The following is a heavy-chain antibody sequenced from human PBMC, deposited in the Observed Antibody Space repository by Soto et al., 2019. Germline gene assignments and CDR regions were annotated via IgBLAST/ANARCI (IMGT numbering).Heavy chain of an antibody. CDR1: GFTFSTYA. V-gene: IGHV3-23*01. CDR3: AVHCSTSSCSY. Sequence: EVQLSESGGGLVQPGGSLRVSCAASGFTFSTYAMSWVRQAPGKGLEWVSAIGGSAESAYYGDSVKGRFTISRDNSKNTVYLHMNSLRAEDTAVYYCAVHCSTSSCSYWGQGTLVTVSS. D-gene: IGHD2-2*01. CDR2: IGGSAESA. J-gene: IGHJ4*02.